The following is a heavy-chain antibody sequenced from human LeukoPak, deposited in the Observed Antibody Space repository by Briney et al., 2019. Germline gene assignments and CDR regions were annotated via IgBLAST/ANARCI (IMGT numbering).Heavy chain of an antibody. J-gene: IGHJ3*02. CDR1: GGTFSSYA. CDR3: ARAEGIVVGAFDI. Sequence: GASVKVSCKASGGTFSSYAISWVRQAPGQGLEWMGGIIPIFGTANYAQKFQGRVTITADESTSTAYMELSSLRSEDTAVYYCARAEGIVVGAFDIWGQGTMVTVSS. V-gene: IGHV1-69*13. CDR2: IIPIFGTA. D-gene: IGHD2-15*01.